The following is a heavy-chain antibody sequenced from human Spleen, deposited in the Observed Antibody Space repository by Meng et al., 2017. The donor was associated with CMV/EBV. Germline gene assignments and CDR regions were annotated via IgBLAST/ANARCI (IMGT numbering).Heavy chain of an antibody. J-gene: IGHJ6*02. D-gene: IGHD6-19*01. CDR2: IIPIFGTA. CDR1: GYTFTSYY. CDR3: ASRGYSSGWYQEYYYYGMDV. Sequence: SVKVSCKASGYTFTSYYMHWVRQAPGQGLEWMGGIIPIFGTANYAQKFQGRVTITTDESTSTAYMELSSLRSEDTAVYYCASRGYSSGWYQEYYYYGMDVWGQGTTVTVSS. V-gene: IGHV1-69*05.